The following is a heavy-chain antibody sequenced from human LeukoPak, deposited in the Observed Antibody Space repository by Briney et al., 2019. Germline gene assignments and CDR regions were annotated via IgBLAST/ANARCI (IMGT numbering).Heavy chain of an antibody. V-gene: IGHV1-24*01. J-gene: IGHJ4*02. CDR2: FDPEDGET. D-gene: IGHD3-9*01. Sequence: GASVKVSCKVSGYTLSELSMHWVRQAPGKGREWMGGFDPEDGETIYAQKFQGRVNMTEDTSTDTAYMELSSLRSEDTAVYYCATRYDILTGYLSGSSVYFDYWGQGTLVTVSS. CDR1: GYTLSELS. CDR3: ATRYDILTGYLSGSSVYFDY.